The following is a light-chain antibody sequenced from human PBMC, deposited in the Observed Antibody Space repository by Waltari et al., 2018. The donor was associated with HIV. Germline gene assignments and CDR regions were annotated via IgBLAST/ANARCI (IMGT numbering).Light chain of an antibody. V-gene: IGLV8-61*01. CDR1: SGSVSTSYY. J-gene: IGLJ3*02. CDR3: VLYMGSGIWV. CDR2: SPH. Sequence: QTVVTQEPSFSVSPGGTVTLTCGLSSGSVSTSYYPSWYQQTPGQTPPTLIYSPHTRSSGVPDRFSGSILGNKAALTITGAQADDESDYYCVLYMGSGIWVFGGGTKLTVL.